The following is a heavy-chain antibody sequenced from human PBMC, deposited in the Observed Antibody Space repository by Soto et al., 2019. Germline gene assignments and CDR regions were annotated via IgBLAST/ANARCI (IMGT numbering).Heavy chain of an antibody. Sequence: QVQLVQSGTEVKKPGSSLKVSCKASGGTFSRYAISWVRQAPGQGLEWMGGIIPNFGTANYAEKFQGRVTITADESTSTAYMELSSLRSEDTAVYYCARTWEPVDYYGMDVWGQGTTVTVSS. CDR3: ARTWEPVDYYGMDV. CDR1: GGTFSRYA. CDR2: IIPNFGTA. J-gene: IGHJ6*02. V-gene: IGHV1-69*01. D-gene: IGHD1-26*01.